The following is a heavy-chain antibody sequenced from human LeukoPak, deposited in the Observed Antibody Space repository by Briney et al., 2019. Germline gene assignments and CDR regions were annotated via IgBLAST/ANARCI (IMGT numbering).Heavy chain of an antibody. D-gene: IGHD3-10*01. CDR2: INPNSGGT. CDR3: ARVVITMVRGVMRDNWFDP. J-gene: IGHJ5*02. CDR1: GYTFTGYY. V-gene: IGHV1-2*02. Sequence: ASVKVSFKASGYTFTGYYMHWVRQAPGQGLEWMGWINPNSGGTNYAQKFQGRVTMTRDTSISTAYMELSRLRSDDTAVYYCARVVITMVRGVMRDNWFDPWGQGTLVTVSS.